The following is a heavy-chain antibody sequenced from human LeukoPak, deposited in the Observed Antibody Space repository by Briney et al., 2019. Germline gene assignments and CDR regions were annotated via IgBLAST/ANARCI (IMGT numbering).Heavy chain of an antibody. CDR3: ATVLRYFDWLLPPFDY. J-gene: IGHJ4*02. CDR2: IYYSGST. V-gene: IGHV4-39*01. CDR1: GGSISSSSYY. D-gene: IGHD3-9*01. Sequence: SETLSLTCTVSGGSISSSSYYWGWIRQPPGKGLEGIGSIYYSGSTYYNPSLKSRVTISVDTSKNQFSLKLSSVTAADTAVYYCATVLRYFDWLLPPFDYWGQGTLVTVSS.